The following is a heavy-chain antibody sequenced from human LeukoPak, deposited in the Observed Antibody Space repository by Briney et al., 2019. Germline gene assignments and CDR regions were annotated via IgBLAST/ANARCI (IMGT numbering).Heavy chain of an antibody. CDR1: GFSLSTSGVG. CDR2: IYWDDDK. D-gene: IGHD2-15*01. Sequence: SGPTLVKPPQTLTLTCTFSGFSLSTSGVGVGWIRQPPGKALEWLALIYWDDDKRYSPSLKSRLTIPKETSKNQVVLTMTNMDPVDTATYYCAHSLYCSGGSCYSSAHYYFDYWGQGTLVTVSS. V-gene: IGHV2-5*02. J-gene: IGHJ4*02. CDR3: AHSLYCSGGSCYSSAHYYFDY.